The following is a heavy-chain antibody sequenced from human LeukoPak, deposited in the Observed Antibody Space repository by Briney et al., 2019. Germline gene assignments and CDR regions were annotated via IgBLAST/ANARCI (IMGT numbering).Heavy chain of an antibody. CDR3: ARGGDGDILTGLVFDY. CDR1: GYRFTSYG. CDR2: ISAYNGNT. Sequence: ASVTVSCTASGYRFTSYGISWVRQAPGQGLEWMGWISAYNGNTNYAQTLQGRVTMTTATSTSTAYMELRSLRSDDTAVYYCARGGDGDILTGLVFDYWGQGTLVTVSS. V-gene: IGHV1-18*01. D-gene: IGHD3-9*01. J-gene: IGHJ4*02.